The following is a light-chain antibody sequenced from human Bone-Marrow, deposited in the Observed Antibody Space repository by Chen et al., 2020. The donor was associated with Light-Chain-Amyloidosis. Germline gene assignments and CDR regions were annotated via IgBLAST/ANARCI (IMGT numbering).Light chain of an antibody. CDR3: QSADSSGTYEVV. V-gene: IGLV3-25*03. CDR1: DLPTKY. CDR2: RDT. Sequence: SYELTQPPSVSVSPGQTARITCSGDDLPTKYAYWYQQKPGQAPVLVIHRDTERPSGISGRFSDSSSGRTATLTISGGQTEDEADYRCQSADSSGTYEVVFGGGTKLTV. J-gene: IGLJ2*01.